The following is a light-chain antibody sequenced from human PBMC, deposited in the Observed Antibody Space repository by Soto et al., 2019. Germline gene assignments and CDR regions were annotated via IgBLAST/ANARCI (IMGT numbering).Light chain of an antibody. CDR2: DNN. V-gene: IGLV1-51*01. Sequence: QSVLTQPPSVSAASGQKVTISCSGRSSNIGRNYVSWYQQLPGTAPKLLIYDNNKRPSGIPDRFSGSKSGTSATLDITGLQTGDEADYYCGSYTSSSTLGVFGTGTKVTVL. J-gene: IGLJ1*01. CDR3: GSYTSSSTLGV. CDR1: SSNIGRNY.